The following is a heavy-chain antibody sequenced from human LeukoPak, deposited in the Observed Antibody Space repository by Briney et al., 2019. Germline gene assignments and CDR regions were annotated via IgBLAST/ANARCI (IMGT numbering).Heavy chain of an antibody. D-gene: IGHD1-26*01. V-gene: IGHV3-23*01. J-gene: IGHJ1*01. CDR3: AKKVVVGATSPYSDFQD. CDR2: ISGSGVTT. CDR1: GFTFSSYA. Sequence: GGSLRLSCEASGFTFSSYAMSWVRQAPGKGLEWVSAISGSGVTTHYAGSVKGRFSISRVNSKNTLYLQMNSLRAEDTALYYCAKKVVVGATSPYSDFQDWGQGTLVTVSS.